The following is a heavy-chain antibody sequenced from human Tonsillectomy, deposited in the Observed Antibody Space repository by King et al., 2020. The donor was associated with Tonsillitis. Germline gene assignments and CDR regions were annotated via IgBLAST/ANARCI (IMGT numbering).Heavy chain of an antibody. CDR1: GFRFDDYG. V-gene: IGHV3-49*03. Sequence: VQLVESGGGLVQPGRSLRLSCTASGFRFDDYGMSWFRQAPGKGLEWVSFIRSKAYGGTAEYAASVKGRFNISRDDSKNNAYLQMNSLKIDDTAVYFCSRGGFYDSENWFDSWGQGTLVTVSS. J-gene: IGHJ5*01. D-gene: IGHD3-22*01. CDR2: IRSKAYGGTA. CDR3: SRGGFYDSENWFDS.